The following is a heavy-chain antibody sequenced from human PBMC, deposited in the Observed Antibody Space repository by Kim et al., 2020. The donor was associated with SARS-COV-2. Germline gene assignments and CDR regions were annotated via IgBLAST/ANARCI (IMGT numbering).Heavy chain of an antibody. J-gene: IGHJ4*02. V-gene: IGHV1-3*01. CDR3: ARGGAYYDSSGYYYHDY. Sequence: FKGRVTITRDTSASTAYMELSSLRSEDTAVYYCARGGAYYDSSGYYYHDYWGQGTLVTVSS. D-gene: IGHD3-22*01.